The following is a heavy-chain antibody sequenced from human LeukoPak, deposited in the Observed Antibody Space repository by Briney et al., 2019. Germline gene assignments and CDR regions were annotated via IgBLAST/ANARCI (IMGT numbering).Heavy chain of an antibody. CDR1: GFTFSSYA. CDR3: ARENSSSSWPYYYYGMDV. CDR2: ISYDGSNK. Sequence: GGSLRLSCAASGFTFSSYAMHWVRQAPVKGLEWVAVISYDGSNKYYADSVKGRFTISRDNSKNTLYLQMNSLRAEDTAVYYCARENSSSSWPYYYYGMDVWGQGTTVTVSS. V-gene: IGHV3-30-3*01. D-gene: IGHD6-13*01. J-gene: IGHJ6*02.